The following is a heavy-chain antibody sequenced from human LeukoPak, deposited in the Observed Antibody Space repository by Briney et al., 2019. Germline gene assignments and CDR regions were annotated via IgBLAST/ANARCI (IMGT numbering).Heavy chain of an antibody. CDR2: IYSGGST. CDR1: GFTVSSNY. Sequence: GGSLRLSCAASGFTVSSNYMSWVRQAPGKGLEWVSVIYSGGSTYYADSVKGRFTISRDNSKNTLYLQMNSLRAEDTAVYCCARRPYYYYYYMDVWGKGTTVTVS. V-gene: IGHV3-53*01. D-gene: IGHD6-6*01. J-gene: IGHJ6*03. CDR3: ARRPYYYYYYMDV.